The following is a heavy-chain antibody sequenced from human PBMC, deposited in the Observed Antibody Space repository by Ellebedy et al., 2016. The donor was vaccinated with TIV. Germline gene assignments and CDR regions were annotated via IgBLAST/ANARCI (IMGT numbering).Heavy chain of an antibody. CDR3: AKDRVSGNGVFDPFDV. J-gene: IGHJ3*01. V-gene: IGHV3-23*01. D-gene: IGHD2-8*01. Sequence: GGSLRLXCAASGFTFKNYAMNWVRQAPGKGLEWVAHIGSGTHYADSVKGRFTISRDDSKNTVWLQMNRLRSEDTAVYYCAKDRVSGNGVFDPFDVWGRGTLVIISS. CDR2: IGSGT. CDR1: GFTFKNYA.